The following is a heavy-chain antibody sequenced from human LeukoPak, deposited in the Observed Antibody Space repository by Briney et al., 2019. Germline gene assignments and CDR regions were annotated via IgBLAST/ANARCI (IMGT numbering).Heavy chain of an antibody. CDR1: GFTFSSYG. J-gene: IGHJ4*02. CDR3: AKDWTPDYYDSSGYIDY. D-gene: IGHD3-22*01. CDR2: IRYDGSNK. V-gene: IGHV3-30*02. Sequence: GGSLRLSCAASGFTFSSYGMHWVRQAPGKGLEWVAFIRYDGSNKYYADSVKGRFTISRDNSKNTLYLQMNSLRAEDTAVYYCAKDWTPDYYDSSGYIDYWGQGTLVTVSS.